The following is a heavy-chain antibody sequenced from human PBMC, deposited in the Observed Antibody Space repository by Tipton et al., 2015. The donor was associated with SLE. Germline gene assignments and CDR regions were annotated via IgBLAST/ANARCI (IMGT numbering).Heavy chain of an antibody. V-gene: IGHV4-39*07. J-gene: IGHJ3*02. D-gene: IGHD4-11*01. CDR1: GGSISSSSFY. CDR2: IYYSGTT. Sequence: TLSLTCTVSGGSISSSSFYWGWIRQPPGKGLEWIGSIYYSGTTYYSPSLKSRVTISVDTSKNQFSLKLNSVTAADTAVYYCATSTLACDIWGHGTMVTVSS. CDR3: ATSTLACDI.